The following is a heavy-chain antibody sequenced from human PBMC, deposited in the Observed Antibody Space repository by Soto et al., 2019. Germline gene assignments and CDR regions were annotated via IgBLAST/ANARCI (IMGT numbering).Heavy chain of an antibody. J-gene: IGHJ4*02. V-gene: IGHV3-7*01. Sequence: GGSLRLSCAASGFTFSSYWMSWVRQAPGKGLEWVANIKQDGSEKYYVDSVKGRFTISRDNAKNSLYLQMNSLRAEDTAVYYCARDQRYDFWSGPIWYYWGQGTLVTVSS. D-gene: IGHD3-3*01. CDR3: ARDQRYDFWSGPIWYY. CDR1: GFTFSSYW. CDR2: IKQDGSEK.